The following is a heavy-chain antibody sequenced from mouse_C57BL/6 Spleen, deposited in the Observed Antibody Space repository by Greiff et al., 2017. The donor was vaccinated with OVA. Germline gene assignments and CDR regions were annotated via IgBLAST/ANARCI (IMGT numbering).Heavy chain of an antibody. CDR3: AQRVGNCEYAMDD. V-gene: IGHV1-64*01. D-gene: IGHD2-1*01. CDR2: IHPNSGST. Sequence: QVQLQQPGAELVKPGASVKLSCKASGYTFTSYWMHWVKQRPGQGLEWIGMIHPNSGSTNYNEKFKSKATLTVDKSSSTAYMQLSSLTSEDSAVYYCAQRVGNCEYAMDDWGKGTSVTVSS. J-gene: IGHJ4*01. CDR1: GYTFTSYW.